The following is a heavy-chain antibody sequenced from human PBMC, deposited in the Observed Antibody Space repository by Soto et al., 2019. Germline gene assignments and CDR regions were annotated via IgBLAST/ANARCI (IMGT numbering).Heavy chain of an antibody. CDR2: IYYSGST. D-gene: IGHD6-13*01. V-gene: IGHV4-30-4*01. CDR1: GGSISSGDYY. CDR3: ARYSSSWYYFDY. Sequence: SETLSLTCTVSGGSISSGDYYWSWIRQPPGKGLEWIGYIYYSGSTYYNPSLKSRVTISVDTSKNQFSLKLSSVTAADTAVYYCARYSSSWYYFDYWGQGTLVTVSS. J-gene: IGHJ4*02.